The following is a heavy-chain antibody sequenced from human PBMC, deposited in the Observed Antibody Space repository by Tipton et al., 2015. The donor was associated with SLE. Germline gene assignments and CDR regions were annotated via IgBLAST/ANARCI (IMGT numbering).Heavy chain of an antibody. CDR2: IRYDGSKK. V-gene: IGHV3-30*02. J-gene: IGHJ4*02. D-gene: IGHD1-26*01. Sequence: SLRLSCAASGFTFSSYGMHWVRQAPGKGLEWVAFIRYDGSKKYYADSVKGRFTISRDNSKNTLYLQMNSLRAEDTAVYYCAGTWELTGFDYWGQGTLVTVSS. CDR1: GFTFSSYG. CDR3: AGTWELTGFDY.